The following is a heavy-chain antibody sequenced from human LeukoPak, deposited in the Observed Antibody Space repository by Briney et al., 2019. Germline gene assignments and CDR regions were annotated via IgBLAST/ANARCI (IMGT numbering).Heavy chain of an antibody. CDR1: GFTFRSYA. CDR2: ISYDGNNK. D-gene: IGHD6-13*01. Sequence: GRSLRLSCAASGFTFRSYAMHWVRQAPGKGLEWVAIISYDGNNKYYADSVKGRFTISRDSSKNTLYLHMNSLRAEDTAVYYCARGIFTGYSSSWSWGGLDYWGQGTLVTVSS. CDR3: ARGIFTGYSSSWSWGGLDY. J-gene: IGHJ4*02. V-gene: IGHV3-30*04.